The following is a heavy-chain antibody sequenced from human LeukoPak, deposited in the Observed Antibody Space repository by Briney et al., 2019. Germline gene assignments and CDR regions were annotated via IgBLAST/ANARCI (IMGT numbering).Heavy chain of an antibody. J-gene: IGHJ6*02. D-gene: IGHD2-2*01. CDR2: ISSSSSYI. V-gene: IGHV3-21*01. CDR3: AREMVVVVPAAIEVYYYGMDV. CDR1: GFTFSSYS. Sequence: GGSLRLSCAASGFTFSSYSMNWVRQAPGKGLEWVSSISSSSSYIYYADSVKGRFTISRDNAKNSLYLQMNSLRAEDTAVYYCAREMVVVVPAAIEVYYYGMDVWGQGTTVTVSS.